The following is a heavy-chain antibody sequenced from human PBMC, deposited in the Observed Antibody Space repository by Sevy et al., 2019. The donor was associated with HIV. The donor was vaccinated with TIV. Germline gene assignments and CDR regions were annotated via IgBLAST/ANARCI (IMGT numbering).Heavy chain of an antibody. V-gene: IGHV3-74*01. J-gene: IGHJ4*02. CDR3: VAANSWEDY. D-gene: IGHD6-13*01. CDR1: GFTFGSYW. CDR2: VNSDGSST. Sequence: GGSLRLSCSASGFTFGSYWMHWVRQAPGKGLVWISGVNSDGSSTNYADSVKGRFTMSRDSAKNTLYLQMNSLRAEDTAVYVCVAANSWEDYWGQGTLVTVSS.